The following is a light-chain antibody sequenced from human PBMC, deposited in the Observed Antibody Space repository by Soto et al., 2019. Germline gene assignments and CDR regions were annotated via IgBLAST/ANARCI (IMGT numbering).Light chain of an antibody. CDR2: DAS. CDR3: QQRSNWPSIT. V-gene: IGKV3-11*01. CDR1: QSVSSY. Sequence: EIXXTQSPATLSLSPGERATLSCRASQSVSSYLAWYQQKPGQAPRLLISDASNRATGIPVRFSGSGSGTDFTLTISSLEAEDSAVYYCQQRSNWPSITFGQGTRLEIK. J-gene: IGKJ5*01.